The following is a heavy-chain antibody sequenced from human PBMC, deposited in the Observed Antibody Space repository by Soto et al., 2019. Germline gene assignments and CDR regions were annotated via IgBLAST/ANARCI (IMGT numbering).Heavy chain of an antibody. V-gene: IGHV3-30*04. J-gene: IGHJ4*02. CDR2: TSYDGSYK. Sequence: QVQLVESGGGVVQPGRSLRLSCSASGFTFSAFAMHWVRQAPGKGLEWVAVTSYDGSYKDYADSVKGRFTISRDNSKNTVYLQMDSLGGEDTAVYYCARRGKESRTTGPGQDYFDYWGQGILVTVSS. D-gene: IGHD1-26*01. CDR1: GFTFSAFA. CDR3: ARRGKESRTTGPGQDYFDY.